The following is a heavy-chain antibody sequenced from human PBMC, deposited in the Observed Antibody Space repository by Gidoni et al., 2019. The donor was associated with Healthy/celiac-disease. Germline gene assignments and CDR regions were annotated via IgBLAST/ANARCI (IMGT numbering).Heavy chain of an antibody. V-gene: IGHV4-4*07. CDR3: ARGYTGTTWYYYYGMDV. D-gene: IGHD1-7*01. CDR2: IYTSGST. Sequence: QVQLQESGPGLVKPSATLSLTCTVSGGSISSYYWSWIRQPAGKGLEWIGRIYTSGSTNYNPSLKSRVTMSVDTSKNQFSLKLSSVTAADTAVYYCARGYTGTTWYYYYGMDVWGQGTTVTVSS. J-gene: IGHJ6*02. CDR1: GGSISSYY.